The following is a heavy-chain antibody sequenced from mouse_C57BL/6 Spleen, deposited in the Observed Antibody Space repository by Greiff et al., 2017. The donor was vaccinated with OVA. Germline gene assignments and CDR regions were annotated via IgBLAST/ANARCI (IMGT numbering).Heavy chain of an antibody. CDR3: ARGSNYGYFDY. Sequence: QVQLKQPGAELVKPGASVTLSCTASGYTFTSYWMHWVNQRPGQGLEWIGMIHPNSGSTNYNEKFKSKATLTVDKSSSTAYMQLSSLTSEDSAVYYCARGSNYGYFDYWGQGTTLTVSS. CDR2: IHPNSGST. V-gene: IGHV1-64*01. D-gene: IGHD2-5*01. J-gene: IGHJ2*01. CDR1: GYTFTSYW.